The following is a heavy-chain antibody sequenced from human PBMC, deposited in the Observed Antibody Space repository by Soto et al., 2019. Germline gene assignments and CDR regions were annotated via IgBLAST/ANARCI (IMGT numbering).Heavy chain of an antibody. Sequence: EVQLVESGGGLVQPGGSLRLSCAASGFTFSSYWMSWVRQAPGKGLEWVANIKQDGSEKFYVDSVKGRFTISRDNAKNSLYLQMNSLRAEDTAVYYCARGTGAAVAADYWVQGTLVTVSS. V-gene: IGHV3-7*01. D-gene: IGHD6-19*01. CDR1: GFTFSSYW. CDR2: IKQDGSEK. CDR3: ARGTGAAVAADY. J-gene: IGHJ4*02.